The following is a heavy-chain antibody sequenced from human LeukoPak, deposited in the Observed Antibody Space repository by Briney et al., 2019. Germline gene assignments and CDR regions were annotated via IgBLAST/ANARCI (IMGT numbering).Heavy chain of an antibody. V-gene: IGHV3-49*03. D-gene: IGHD3-3*01. CDR3: TRDPDDFWSGHYYYYYYGMDV. CDR2: IRSKAYGGTT. J-gene: IGHJ6*02. CDR1: GFTFGDYA. Sequence: PGGSLRLSCTASGFTFGDYAMSWFRQAPGKGLEWVGFIRSKAYGGTTEYAASVKGRFTISRDDSKSIAYLQMNSLKTEDTAVYYCTRDPDDFWSGHYYYYYYGMDVWGQGTTVTVSS.